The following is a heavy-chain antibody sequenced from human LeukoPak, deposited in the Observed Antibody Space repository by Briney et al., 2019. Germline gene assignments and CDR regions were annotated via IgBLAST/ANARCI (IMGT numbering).Heavy chain of an antibody. CDR1: GGSFSGYY. D-gene: IGHD3-16*01. V-gene: IGHV4-34*01. CDR2: INHSGST. J-gene: IGHJ6*03. Sequence: SETLSLTCAVYGGSFSGYYWSWIRQPPGKGLEWIGEINHSGSTNYNPSLKSRVTISVDTSKDQFSLKLSSVTAADTAVYYCATRGQSGHHYYYMDVWGKGTTVTVSS. CDR3: ATRGQSGHHYYYMDV.